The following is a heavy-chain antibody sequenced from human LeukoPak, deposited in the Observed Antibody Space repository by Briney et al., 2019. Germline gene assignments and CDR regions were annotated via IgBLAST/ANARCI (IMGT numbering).Heavy chain of an antibody. V-gene: IGHV1-2*06. CDR1: GYTFTGYY. J-gene: IGHJ4*02. CDR2: INPNSGGT. CDR3: ARGIVGATSYFDY. Sequence: ASVKVSCKAPGYTFTGYYMHWVRQAPGQGLEWMGRINPNSGGTNYAQKFQGRVTMTRDTSISTAYMELSRLRSDDTAVYYCARGIVGATSYFDYWGQGTLVTVSS. D-gene: IGHD1-26*01.